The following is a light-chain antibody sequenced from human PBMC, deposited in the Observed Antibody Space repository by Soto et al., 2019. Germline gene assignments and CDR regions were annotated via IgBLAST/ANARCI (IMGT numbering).Light chain of an antibody. CDR2: GAS. CDR3: QQYGSSPFT. Sequence: EIVLTQSPGTLSLSPGERATLSCRASQSVSSSYLAWYQQKPGQTPRLLFYGASSRATGIPDRFSGSGSGTDFTLTISRLEPEDCAVYYCQQYGSSPFTFGPGTKVDIK. CDR1: QSVSSSY. J-gene: IGKJ3*01. V-gene: IGKV3-20*01.